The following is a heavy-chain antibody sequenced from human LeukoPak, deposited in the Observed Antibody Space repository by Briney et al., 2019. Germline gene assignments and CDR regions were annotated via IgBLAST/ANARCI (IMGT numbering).Heavy chain of an antibody. CDR1: GYTFTSYG. V-gene: IGHV1-18*01. J-gene: IGHJ4*02. CDR2: ISAYNGNT. CDR3: ARSSSGYWIDY. D-gene: IGHD3-22*01. Sequence: EASVKVSCKASGYTFTSYGISWVRQAPGQGLEWVGWISAYNGNTNYAQKLQGRVTMTTDTSTSTAYMELRSLRSDDTAVYYCARSSSGYWIDYWGQGTLVTVSS.